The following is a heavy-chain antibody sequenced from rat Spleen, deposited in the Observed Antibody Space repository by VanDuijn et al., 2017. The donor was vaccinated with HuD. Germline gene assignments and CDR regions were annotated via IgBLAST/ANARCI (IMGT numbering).Heavy chain of an antibody. CDR1: GFTFSSYW. D-gene: IGHD4-3*01. CDR3: AVSGYGVMDA. Sequence: EVQLVESGGGLVQPGKSLKLSCVASGFTFSSYWIYWIRQAPGEGLEWVSSINTDGGSTFYPDSVKGRFTISRDNAENTVYLQMNSLRSEDTATYYCAVSGYGVMDAWGQGASVTVSS. CDR2: INTDGGST. V-gene: IGHV5-58*01. J-gene: IGHJ4*01.